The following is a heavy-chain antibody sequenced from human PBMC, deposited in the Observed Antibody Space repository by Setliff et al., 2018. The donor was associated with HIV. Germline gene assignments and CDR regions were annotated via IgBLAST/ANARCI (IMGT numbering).Heavy chain of an antibody. CDR3: AKPLTQWGVSPYHYAVDV. CDR2: IGGSTGST. D-gene: IGHD1-26*01. CDR1: GFAFDNYC. Sequence: GESLRLSCAASGFAFDNYCMTWIRQAPGKGLEWVSAIGGSTGSTYYADSVKGRFTISTDNSKNTLYLQMNSLRAEDTAVYYCAKPLTQWGVSPYHYAVDVWGQGTTVTVSS. J-gene: IGHJ6*02. V-gene: IGHV3-23*01.